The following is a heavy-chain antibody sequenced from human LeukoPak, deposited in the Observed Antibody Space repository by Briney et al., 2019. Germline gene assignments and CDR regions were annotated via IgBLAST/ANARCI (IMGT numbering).Heavy chain of an antibody. CDR3: ARETQRSYWD. Sequence: GGSLRPSFSAPGFPFNTHWIGSIRQAPGAGRGLVADMHFDGSEKYHAASVKGRFTNSRDNAKNSLYLQMNGLRPEDTAGYVCARETQRSYWDWGQGTLVTVSS. V-gene: IGHV3-7*01. CDR1: GFPFNTHW. CDR2: MHFDGSEK. D-gene: IGHD2-8*02. J-gene: IGHJ4*02.